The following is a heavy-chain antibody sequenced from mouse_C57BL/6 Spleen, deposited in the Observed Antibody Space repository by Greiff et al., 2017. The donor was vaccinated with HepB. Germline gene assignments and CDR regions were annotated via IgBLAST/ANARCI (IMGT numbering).Heavy chain of an antibody. D-gene: IGHD2-1*01. CDR1: GFTFSDYY. V-gene: IGHV5-12*01. CDR2: ISNGGGST. CDR3: ARQGGNLLWEAMGY. J-gene: IGHJ4*01. Sequence: EVHLVDSGGGLVQPGGSLKLSCAASGFTFSDYYMYWVRQTPEKRLEWVAYISNGGGSTYYPDTVKGRFTISSYNAKKPLYLQMNRLKSEDTAMYYCARQGGNLLWEAMGYWGQGASVTVSS.